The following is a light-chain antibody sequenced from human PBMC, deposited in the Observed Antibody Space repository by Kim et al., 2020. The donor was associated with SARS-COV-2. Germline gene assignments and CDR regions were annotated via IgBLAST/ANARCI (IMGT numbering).Light chain of an antibody. Sequence: SYELTQPPSVSVSPGQTASITCSGDKVGDKYTCWYQQKPGQSPVLVIYQDAKRPSGIPERFSGSNSGDTATLTISETQTVDEADYYCQAWDNSVTPVVFGGGNQLTVL. CDR3: QAWDNSVTPVV. J-gene: IGLJ2*01. V-gene: IGLV3-1*01. CDR1: KVGDKY. CDR2: QDA.